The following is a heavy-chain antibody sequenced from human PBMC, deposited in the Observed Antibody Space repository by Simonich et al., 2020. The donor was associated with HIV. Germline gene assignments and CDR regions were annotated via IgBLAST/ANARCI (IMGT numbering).Heavy chain of an antibody. CDR2: ITPGGSR. V-gene: IGHV1-46*01. CDR1: GYTFTSYY. Sequence: QVQLVQSGAEVKKPGASVKVSCKASGYTFTSYYMNWVRQAPGHGLEWMGKITPGGSRTYAQKFQGRVTMTRDTSTSTVYMELSSLRSEDTAVYYCAGDSGGYWYFDLWGRGTLVTVSS. J-gene: IGHJ2*01. D-gene: IGHD2-15*01. CDR3: AGDSGGYWYFDL.